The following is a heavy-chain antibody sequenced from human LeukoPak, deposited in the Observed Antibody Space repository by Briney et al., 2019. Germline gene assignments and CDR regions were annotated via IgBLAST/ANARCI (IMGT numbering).Heavy chain of an antibody. Sequence: SETLSLTCTVSGGSISGTPYYWGWIRQPPGKGLEWIGSIYYSGSTYYNASLKSRVTISVDTAKNQYSLKLNSVTAADAAVYYCARGTRYNWSYAKVEWFDPWGQGTLVTVSS. J-gene: IGHJ5*02. CDR3: ARGTRYNWSYAKVEWFDP. V-gene: IGHV4-39*01. D-gene: IGHD1-7*01. CDR2: IYYSGST. CDR1: GGSISGTPYY.